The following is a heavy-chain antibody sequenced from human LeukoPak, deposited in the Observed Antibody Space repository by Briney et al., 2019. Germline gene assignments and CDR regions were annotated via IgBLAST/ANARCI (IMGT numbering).Heavy chain of an antibody. CDR3: SRKQTGTMYDV. J-gene: IGHJ1*01. CDR2: FTFGGSA. CDR1: RGSLSSSSYY. Sequence: SESPSLTSVFPRGSLSSSSYYWAWIRQSPRKGPEWIGTFTFGGSAYYNPSRTSRASISKDTSDNQFILRLYSVTAAARAGHYCSRKQTGTMYDVWGQGTQVTVS. D-gene: IGHD1-7*01. V-gene: IGHV4-39*06.